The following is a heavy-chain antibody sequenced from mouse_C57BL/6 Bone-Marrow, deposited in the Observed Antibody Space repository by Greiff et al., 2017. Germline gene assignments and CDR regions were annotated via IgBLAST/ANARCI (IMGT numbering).Heavy chain of an antibody. V-gene: IGHV1-15*01. J-gene: IGHJ4*01. Sequence: VQLQQSGAELVRPGASVTLSCKASGYTFTDYEMHWVKQTPVHGLEWIGAIDPETGGTDYNQKFKGKAILTADKSSSTAYMELSSLTSEDSAVYYCKRRSSYYLDYWGQGTTVTVSS. CDR1: GYTFTDYE. CDR3: KRRSSYYLDY. D-gene: IGHD1-1*01. CDR2: IDPETGGT.